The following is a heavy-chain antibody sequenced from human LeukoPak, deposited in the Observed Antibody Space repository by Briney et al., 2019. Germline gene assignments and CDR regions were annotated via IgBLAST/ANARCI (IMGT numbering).Heavy chain of an antibody. CDR2: ISAYNGNT. CDR1: GYTFTSYG. V-gene: IGHV1-18*01. Sequence: ASVKVSCKASGYTFTSYGISWVRQAPGQGLEWMGWISAYNGNTNYAQKLQGRVTMTTDTSTSTAYMELRSLRSDDTAVYYCARSHIWFGEGLGAFDIWGQGTMVTVSS. J-gene: IGHJ3*02. D-gene: IGHD3-10*01. CDR3: ARSHIWFGEGLGAFDI.